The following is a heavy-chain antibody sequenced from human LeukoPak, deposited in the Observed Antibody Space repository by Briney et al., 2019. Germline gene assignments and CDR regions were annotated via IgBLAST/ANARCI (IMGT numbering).Heavy chain of an antibody. V-gene: IGHV4-34*01. Sequence: SETLSLTCAVFGGSFSGYYWTWIRQSPGKGLEWIGQINHSGSANYNRSLKGRVTITIESSKHQFSLELSSVTAADSAMYYCATGKYDSSDYSGGWYYFDYWGQGTLVTVSS. D-gene: IGHD3-22*01. CDR3: ATGKYDSSDYSGGWYYFDY. J-gene: IGHJ4*02. CDR2: INHSGSA. CDR1: GGSFSGYY.